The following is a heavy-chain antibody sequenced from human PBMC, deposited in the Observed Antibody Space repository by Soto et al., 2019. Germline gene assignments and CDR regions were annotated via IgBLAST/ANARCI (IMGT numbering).Heavy chain of an antibody. J-gene: IGHJ6*02. CDR2: ISGSGSLT. CDR3: ARLEQKVHYYYYGMDV. D-gene: IGHD3-3*01. CDR1: GFTFSDLY. V-gene: IGHV3-11*01. Sequence: PGGSLRLSCTASGFTFSDLYMTWIRQAPGKGLEWVSKISGSGSLTYYADSVKGRFTVSRDNTKNSLYLQMNSLRAEDTAVYYCARLEQKVHYYYYGMDVWGQGNTVTSP.